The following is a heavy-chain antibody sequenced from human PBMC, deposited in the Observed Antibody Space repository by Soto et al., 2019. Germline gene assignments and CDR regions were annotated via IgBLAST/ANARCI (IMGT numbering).Heavy chain of an antibody. CDR3: ARDNGREQYYDSSGYWYYFDY. V-gene: IGHV4-59*01. CDR1: GGSISSYY. CDR2: TYYSGST. D-gene: IGHD3-22*01. J-gene: IGHJ4*02. Sequence: PSETLSLTCTVSGGSISSYYWSWIRQPPGKGLEWIGYTYYSGSTNYNPSLKSRVTISVDTSKNQFSLKLSSVTAADTAVYYCARDNGREQYYDSSGYWYYFDYWGQGTLVTVSS.